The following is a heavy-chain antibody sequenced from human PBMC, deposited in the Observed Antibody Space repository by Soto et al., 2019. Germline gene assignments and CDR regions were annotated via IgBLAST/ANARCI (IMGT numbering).Heavy chain of an antibody. CDR3: GSVHQDFWSSYGMDV. J-gene: IGHJ6*02. V-gene: IGHV3-11*06. CDR1: GFTFSDNY. Sequence: QVQLVESGGGLVKPGGSLTLSCVGSGFTFSDNYMSWIRQAPGKGLEWVSYISFSSTYTTYADSVKGRFTISRDNAKNSLFLQMNSLRAEDTAVYYCGSVHQDFWSSYGMDVWGQGTTVTVSS. CDR2: ISFSSTYT. D-gene: IGHD3-3*01.